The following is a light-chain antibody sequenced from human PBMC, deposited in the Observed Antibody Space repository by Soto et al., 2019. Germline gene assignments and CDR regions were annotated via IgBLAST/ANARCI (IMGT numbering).Light chain of an antibody. CDR2: DAS. V-gene: IGKV1-5*01. J-gene: IGKJ4*01. CDR3: QHYNSYPLT. Sequence: DIHMTQSPSTLSASVGDRVTITCRASQSINSWLAWYQQKPGKAPKLLMYDASSLEVGVPSRFSGSGSGTEFTLTISSLKTDDFATYYCQHYNSYPLTFGGGTKVDIK. CDR1: QSINSW.